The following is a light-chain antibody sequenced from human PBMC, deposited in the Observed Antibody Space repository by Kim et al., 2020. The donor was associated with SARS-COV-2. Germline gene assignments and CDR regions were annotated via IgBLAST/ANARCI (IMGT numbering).Light chain of an antibody. J-gene: IGLJ1*01. CDR1: SSDVGAYDY. Sequence: QSALTQPASVSGSPGQSITISCIGTSSDVGAYDYVSWYQQHPGKAPKLILSDVKKRPSGVSDRFSGSKFGKTASLTISGLQAEDEADYFCSSYASTTCLFGTGTKVTVL. CDR2: DVK. V-gene: IGLV2-14*01. CDR3: SSYASTTCL.